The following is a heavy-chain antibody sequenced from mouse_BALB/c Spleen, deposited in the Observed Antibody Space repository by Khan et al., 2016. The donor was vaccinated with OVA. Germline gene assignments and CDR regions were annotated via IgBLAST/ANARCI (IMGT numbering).Heavy chain of an antibody. D-gene: IGHD1-3*01. Sequence: VELVESGPGLVAPSQSLSITCTVSGFSLTSYGVHWVRQPPGKGLEWLGVIWAGGSTNYNSALMSRLSISKDNSKSQCYLKMNSRQTDDTAMYYCARLEDIWGQGTTLTVSS. CDR2: IWAGGST. CDR1: GFSLTSYG. J-gene: IGHJ2*01. V-gene: IGHV2-9*02. CDR3: ARLEDI.